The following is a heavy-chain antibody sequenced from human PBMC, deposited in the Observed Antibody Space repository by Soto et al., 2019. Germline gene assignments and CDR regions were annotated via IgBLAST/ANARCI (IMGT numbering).Heavy chain of an antibody. CDR1: GYTFTSDV. Sequence: DLVKVSCKAAGYTFTSDVGSWLLQAPGQGLEWMGWISAHNGNTDYAQNFQGRVTLTTDTSKNTLYLQMNSLRAEDTAVYYCARGIGSSGWVDVWGQGTTVTVSS. J-gene: IGHJ6*02. CDR3: ARGIGSSGWVDV. V-gene: IGHV1-18*01. CDR2: ISAHNGNT. D-gene: IGHD6-19*01.